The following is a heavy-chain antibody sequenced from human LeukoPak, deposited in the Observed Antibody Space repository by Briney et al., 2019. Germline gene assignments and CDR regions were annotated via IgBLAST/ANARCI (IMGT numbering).Heavy chain of an antibody. V-gene: IGHV4-30-4*01. CDR1: GGSISSGDYY. CDR3: ARDGDCSSTSCYTGYYGMDV. J-gene: IGHJ6*02. Sequence: SETLSLTCTVSGGSISSGDYYWSWIRQPPGKGLEWIGYIYYSGSTYYNPPLKSRVTISVDTSKNQFSLKLSSVTAADTAVYYCARDGDCSSTSCYTGYYGMDVWGQGTTVTVSS. D-gene: IGHD2-2*02. CDR2: IYYSGST.